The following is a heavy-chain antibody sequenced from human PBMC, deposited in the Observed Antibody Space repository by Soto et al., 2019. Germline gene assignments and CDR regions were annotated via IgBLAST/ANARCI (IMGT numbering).Heavy chain of an antibody. CDR2: ISYDGSNK. Sequence: GGSLRLSCAASGFTFSSYAMHWVRQAPGKGLEWVAVISYDGSNKYYADSVKGRFTISRDNSKNTLYLQMNSLRAEDTAVYYCARVLKPSAYSYDSLEGDYWGQGTLVTVSS. CDR3: ARVLKPSAYSYDSLEGDY. V-gene: IGHV3-30-3*01. CDR1: GFTFSSYA. D-gene: IGHD5-18*01. J-gene: IGHJ4*02.